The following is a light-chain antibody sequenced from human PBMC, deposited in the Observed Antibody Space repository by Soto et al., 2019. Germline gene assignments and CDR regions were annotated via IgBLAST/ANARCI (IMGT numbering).Light chain of an antibody. CDR2: DAS. Sequence: DVHMTQSPSTLSASVGYRFTITCRASQSISSWLAWYQQKPGKAPELLIYDASSLESGVPSRLSGSGSGTEFTLTISSLQPDDFATYYCQQYNSYWTFGQGTKVDTK. J-gene: IGKJ1*01. CDR3: QQYNSYWT. CDR1: QSISSW. V-gene: IGKV1-5*01.